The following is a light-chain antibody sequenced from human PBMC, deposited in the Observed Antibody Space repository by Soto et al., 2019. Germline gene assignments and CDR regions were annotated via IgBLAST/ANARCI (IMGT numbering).Light chain of an antibody. CDR2: GNS. V-gene: IGLV1-40*01. CDR1: SSNIGAGYD. Sequence: QAVVTQPLSVSGAPGQRVTISCTGSSSNIGAGYDVHWYQQLPGTAPKLLIYGNSNRPSGVPDRFSGSKSGTSASLAITGLQAEDEADYYCQSYDSSLGDLWVFGGGTKLTVL. J-gene: IGLJ3*02. CDR3: QSYDSSLGDLWV.